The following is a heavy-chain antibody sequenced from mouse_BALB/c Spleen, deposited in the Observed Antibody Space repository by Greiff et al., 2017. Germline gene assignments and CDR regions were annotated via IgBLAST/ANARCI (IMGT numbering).Heavy chain of an antibody. CDR1: GFTFTDYY. CDR3: ARATYGPSFAY. V-gene: IGHV7-3*02. D-gene: IGHD1-1*02. CDR2: IRNKANGYTT. J-gene: IGHJ3*01. Sequence: EVKLVESGGGLVQPGGSLRLSCATSGFTFTDYYMSWVRQPPGKALEWLGFIRNKANGYTTEYSASVKGRFTISRDNSQSILYLQMNTLRAEDSATYYCARATYGPSFAYWGQGTLVTVSA.